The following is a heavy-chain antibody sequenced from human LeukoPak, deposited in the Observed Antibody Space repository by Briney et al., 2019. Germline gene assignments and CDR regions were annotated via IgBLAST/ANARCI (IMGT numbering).Heavy chain of an antibody. V-gene: IGHV4-59*08. CDR2: MYYSGST. Sequence: PSETLSLTCTVSGGFISSYYWSWIRQPPGKGLEWIGYMYYSGSTKYNPSLKSRVTISVDTSKNQFSLRLSSVTAADTAVYYCARHERVLWSSSGWYDYWGQGTLVTVSS. D-gene: IGHD6-19*01. CDR3: ARHERVLWSSSGWYDY. CDR1: GGFISSYY. J-gene: IGHJ4*02.